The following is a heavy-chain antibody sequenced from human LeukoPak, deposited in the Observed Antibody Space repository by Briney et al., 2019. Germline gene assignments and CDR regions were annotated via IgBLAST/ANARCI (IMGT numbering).Heavy chain of an antibody. CDR2: IKTDGYDK. J-gene: IGHJ4*02. CDR3: ARDSNDYSPFDY. V-gene: IGHV3-7*03. CDR1: GFTFSNYW. D-gene: IGHD4-11*01. Sequence: GGSLRLSCAASGFTFSNYWMGWVRQAPGKGLEWVANIKTDGYDKYYADSVKGRFTISRDNAKSSLYLQMDSLRAEDTAVYYCARDSNDYSPFDYWGQGTLVTVSS.